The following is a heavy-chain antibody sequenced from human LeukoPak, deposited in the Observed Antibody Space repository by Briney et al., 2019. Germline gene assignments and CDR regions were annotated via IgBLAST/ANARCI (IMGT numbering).Heavy chain of an antibody. CDR3: ARKGLAAGLDY. J-gene: IGHJ4*02. Sequence: PSETLSLTCAVSGGSISNYYWSWIRQPPGKGLEWIGYIYSSGSTTYNPSLKSRVTISLDTSKNQFSLRLSSVTAADTAVYYCARKGLAAGLDYWGQGTLVTVSS. D-gene: IGHD6-13*01. CDR1: GGSISNYY. CDR2: IYSSGST. V-gene: IGHV4-59*01.